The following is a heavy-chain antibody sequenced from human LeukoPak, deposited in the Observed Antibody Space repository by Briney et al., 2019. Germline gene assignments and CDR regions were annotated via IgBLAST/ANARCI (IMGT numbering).Heavy chain of an antibody. CDR1: GYSFSSFG. Sequence: GTSLRLSCAASGYSFSSFGMHWVRQAPGKGLEWVAVISYDGNKKYYGDSAKGRFTISRDNSMNTLYLKMNSLRADDTAVYYCSRDPRGIALAGTYDYWGQGILVTVSS. V-gene: IGHV3-30*03. CDR3: SRDPRGIALAGTYDY. D-gene: IGHD6-19*01. J-gene: IGHJ4*02. CDR2: ISYDGNKK.